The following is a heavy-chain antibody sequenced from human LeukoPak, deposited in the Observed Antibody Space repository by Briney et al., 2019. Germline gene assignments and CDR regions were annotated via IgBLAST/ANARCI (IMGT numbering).Heavy chain of an antibody. J-gene: IGHJ5*02. CDR3: ARDSKVGATHWFDP. Sequence: GASVNVSCKASGYTITGYYMHWVRQAPGQGLEWMGRINPNSGGTNYAQKFQGRVTMTRDTSISTAYMELSRLRSGDTAVYYCARDSKVGATHWFDPWGQGTLVTVSS. D-gene: IGHD1-26*01. CDR2: INPNSGGT. CDR1: GYTITGYY. V-gene: IGHV1-2*06.